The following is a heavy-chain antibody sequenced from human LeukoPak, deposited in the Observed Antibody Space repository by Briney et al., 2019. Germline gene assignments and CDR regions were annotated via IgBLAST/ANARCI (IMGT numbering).Heavy chain of an antibody. CDR1: GFTFSSYA. CDR3: AKGSKVVLTRDHYMDV. J-gene: IGHJ6*03. CDR2: IRNDGSNK. V-gene: IGHV3-30*02. Sequence: AGGSLRLSCAASGFTFSSYAMHWVRQAPGKGLEWVTFIRNDGSNKYYADSVKGRFTISRDNSKNTLYLQMNSLRPEDTAVYYCAKGSKVVLTRDHYMDVWGKGTTVTISS. D-gene: IGHD3-22*01.